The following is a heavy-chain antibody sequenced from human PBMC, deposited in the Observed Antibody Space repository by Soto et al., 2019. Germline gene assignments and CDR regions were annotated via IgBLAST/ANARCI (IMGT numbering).Heavy chain of an antibody. CDR2: ISWNSGSI. CDR3: AKDKYSSGWYPTQENWFDP. D-gene: IGHD6-19*01. V-gene: IGHV3-9*01. Sequence: ESGGGLVQPGRSLRLSCAASGFTFDDYAMHWVRQALGKGLEWVSGISWNSGSIGYADSVKGRFTISRDNAKNSLYLQMNSLRAEDTALYYCAKDKYSSGWYPTQENWFDPWGQGTLVTVSS. J-gene: IGHJ5*02. CDR1: GFTFDDYA.